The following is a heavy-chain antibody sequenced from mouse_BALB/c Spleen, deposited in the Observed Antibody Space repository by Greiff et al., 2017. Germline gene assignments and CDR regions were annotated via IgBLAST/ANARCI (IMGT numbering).Heavy chain of an antibody. CDR1: GFTFSSFG. J-gene: IGHJ4*01. V-gene: IGHV5-17*02. Sequence: EVMLVESGGGLVQPGGSRKLSCAASGFTFSSFGMHWVRQAPEKGLEWVAYISSGSSTIYYPDTVKGRFTISRDNPKNNLFLQMTSLKSKDTAMYYRASMRYDGGYAMDYWGQGTSVTVSS. CDR3: ASMRYDGGYAMDY. D-gene: IGHD2-14*01. CDR2: ISSGSSTI.